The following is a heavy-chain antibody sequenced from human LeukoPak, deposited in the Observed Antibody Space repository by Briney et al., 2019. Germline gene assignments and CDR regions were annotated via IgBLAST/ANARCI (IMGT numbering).Heavy chain of an antibody. V-gene: IGHV3-30-3*02. Sequence: GRSLRLSCAASGFTFSSYAMHWVRQAPGKGLEWVAVISYDGSNKYYADSVKGRFTISRDNSKNTLYLQMNSLRAEDTAVYYCAKSVSYQLLEGYNWFDPWGQGTLVTVSS. CDR2: ISYDGSNK. D-gene: IGHD2-2*01. CDR3: AKSVSYQLLEGYNWFDP. CDR1: GFTFSSYA. J-gene: IGHJ5*02.